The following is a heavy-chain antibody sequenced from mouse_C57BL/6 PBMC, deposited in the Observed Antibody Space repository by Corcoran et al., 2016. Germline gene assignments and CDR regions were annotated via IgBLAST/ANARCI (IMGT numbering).Heavy chain of an antibody. D-gene: IGHD2-3*01. Sequence: QIQLVQSGPELKKPGETVKISCKASGYTFTSYGMSWVKRAPGKGLKWMGWINTYSGVPTYADDFKGRFAFSLETSASTAYLQINNLKNEDTATYFCARAPLCYFDYWGQGTTLTVSS. CDR3: ARAPLCYFDY. CDR2: INTYSGVP. CDR1: GYTFTSYG. V-gene: IGHV9-3*01. J-gene: IGHJ2*01.